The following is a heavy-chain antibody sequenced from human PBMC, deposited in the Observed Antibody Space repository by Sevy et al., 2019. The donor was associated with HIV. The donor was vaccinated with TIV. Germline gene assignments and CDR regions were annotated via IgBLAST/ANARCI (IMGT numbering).Heavy chain of an antibody. J-gene: IGHJ6*01. CDR3: ARDRLGITISAEWGRGMDV. Sequence: GGSLRLSCAASGFTLGSYGMHWVRQAPGKGLEWVAVIRYDGSNKYYADSVKGRFTISRDNSKNTLYLQMNSLRAEDTAVYYCARDRLGITISAEWGRGMDVWGQGTTVTVSS. V-gene: IGHV3-33*01. D-gene: IGHD3-3*01. CDR1: GFTLGSYG. CDR2: IRYDGSNK.